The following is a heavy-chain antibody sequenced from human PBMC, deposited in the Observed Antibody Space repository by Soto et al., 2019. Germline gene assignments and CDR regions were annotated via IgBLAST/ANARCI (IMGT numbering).Heavy chain of an antibody. J-gene: IGHJ4*01. V-gene: IGHV1-69*01. CDR1: GGTFSNYA. CDR3: TRRPRNAYTS. D-gene: IGHD2-2*01. Sequence: QVQLVQCGAEVKKPGSSVKVSCQSSGGTFSNYAVTCVRQFPGQALEWMGGLIPICNSPNYAQKFQRRVTFTADDSTCTAYVELSNLRSEDTAVYYCTRRPRNAYTSWGHGTLVNASA. CDR2: LIPICNSP.